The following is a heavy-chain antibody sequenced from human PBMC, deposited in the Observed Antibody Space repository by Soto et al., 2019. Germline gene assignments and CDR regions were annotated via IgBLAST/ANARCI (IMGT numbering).Heavy chain of an antibody. Sequence: QVQLVQSGAEVKEPGASVTVSCKASGYTFKSYDVMWVRKAPGQGLEWMGWISGHNGKADYAENFQGRVIITKDTVMATASMDLRCLRSDDTAVYYCARKGYIGYFAMDVWGEGTKVTFSS. CDR1: GYTFKSYD. CDR2: ISGHNGKA. CDR3: ARKGYIGYFAMDV. V-gene: IGHV1-18*04. D-gene: IGHD3-22*01. J-gene: IGHJ6*04.